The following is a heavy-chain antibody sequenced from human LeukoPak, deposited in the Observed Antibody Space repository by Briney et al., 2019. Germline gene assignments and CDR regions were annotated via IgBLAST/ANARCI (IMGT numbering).Heavy chain of an antibody. CDR2: FTAIYETT. CDR1: GGPFTGPS. D-gene: IGHD2-2*01. Sequence: SLKVSCKVSGGPFTGPSISWVRQAPGEGLEWMGGFTAIYETTNYAERFQGRVTLTADETTSTFYMELSSLRSEDTAVYYCARGLHSSSYGYGMDFWGQGTTVTVSS. J-gene: IGHJ6*02. V-gene: IGHV1-69*13. CDR3: ARGLHSSSYGYGMDF.